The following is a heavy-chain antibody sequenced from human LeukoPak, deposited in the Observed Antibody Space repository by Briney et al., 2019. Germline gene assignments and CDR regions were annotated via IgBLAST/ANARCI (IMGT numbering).Heavy chain of an antibody. D-gene: IGHD5-12*01. Sequence: GGSLRLSCAASGFTFSDYYMSWIRQAPGKGLEWVSYISSSGSTIYYADSVKGRFTISRDNAKNSLYLQMNSLRAEDTAVYYCVRGGYSGYDSRWFDPWGQGTLVTVSS. CDR3: VRGGYSGYDSRWFDP. J-gene: IGHJ5*02. CDR2: ISSSGSTI. V-gene: IGHV3-11*01. CDR1: GFTFSDYY.